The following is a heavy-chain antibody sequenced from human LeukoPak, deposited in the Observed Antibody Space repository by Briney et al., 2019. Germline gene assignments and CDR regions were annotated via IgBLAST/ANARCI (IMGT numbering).Heavy chain of an antibody. Sequence: GGSLRLSCAASGFTFSSYSMNWVRQAPGKGLEWVSSISSSSSYIYYSDSVKGRFTISRDNAKNSLYLQMNSLRAEDTAVYYCAKGTGTIFGVVIKRNWFDPWGQGTLVTVSS. J-gene: IGHJ5*02. D-gene: IGHD3-3*01. CDR1: GFTFSSYS. V-gene: IGHV3-21*01. CDR2: ISSSSSYI. CDR3: AKGTGTIFGVVIKRNWFDP.